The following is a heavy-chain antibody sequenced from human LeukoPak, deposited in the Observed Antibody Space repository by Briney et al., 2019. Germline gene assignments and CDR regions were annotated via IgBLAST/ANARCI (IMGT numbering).Heavy chain of an antibody. CDR1: GYSFTSYW. CDR2: IYPGDSDT. V-gene: IGHV5-51*01. Sequence: HGESLKISCKGSGYSFTSYWIGWVRQMPGKGLEWMGIIYPGDSDTRYSPSFQGQVTISADKSISTAYLQYSSLKASDTAMYYCARQRPYSGSRDAFDIWGQGTMVTVSS. J-gene: IGHJ3*02. CDR3: ARQRPYSGSRDAFDI. D-gene: IGHD1-26*01.